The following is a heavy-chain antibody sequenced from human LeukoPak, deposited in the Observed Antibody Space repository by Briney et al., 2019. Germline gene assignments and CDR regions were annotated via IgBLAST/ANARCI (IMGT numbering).Heavy chain of an antibody. V-gene: IGHV4-59*01. J-gene: IGHJ4*02. Sequence: PSETLSLTCTVSGGSISSYYWSWIRQPPGKGLEWIGYIYYSGSTNYNPSLKSRVTISVDTSKNQFSLKLSSVTAADTAVYYCAGLGYSYGSYFDYWGQGTLVTVSS. D-gene: IGHD5-18*01. CDR2: IYYSGST. CDR3: AGLGYSYGSYFDY. CDR1: GGSISSYY.